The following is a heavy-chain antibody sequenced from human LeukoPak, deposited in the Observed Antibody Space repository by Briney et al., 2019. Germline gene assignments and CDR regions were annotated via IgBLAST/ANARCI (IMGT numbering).Heavy chain of an antibody. Sequence: PGGSLRLSCAASGFTFSSSWVHWVRQAPGKGLVWVSRINSDGTTINCADSVKGRFTVSRDNAKNTLYLQMNSLRAEDTAVYYCARAGYYRFDYWGQGTLVTVSS. CDR1: GFTFSSSW. CDR3: ARAGYYRFDY. V-gene: IGHV3-74*01. D-gene: IGHD2-15*01. CDR2: INSDGTTI. J-gene: IGHJ4*02.